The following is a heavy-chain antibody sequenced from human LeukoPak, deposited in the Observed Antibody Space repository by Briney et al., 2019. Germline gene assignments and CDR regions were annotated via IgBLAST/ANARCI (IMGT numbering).Heavy chain of an antibody. V-gene: IGHV1-69*13. Sequence: GASVKVSCKASGGTFSSYAISWVRQAPGQGLEWMGGIIPIFGTANYAQKFQGRVTITADESTSTAYMELSSLRSEDTAVYYCARGRVGATRLDYWGQGTLVTVSS. D-gene: IGHD1-26*01. CDR3: ARGRVGATRLDY. CDR2: IIPIFGTA. CDR1: GGTFSSYA. J-gene: IGHJ4*02.